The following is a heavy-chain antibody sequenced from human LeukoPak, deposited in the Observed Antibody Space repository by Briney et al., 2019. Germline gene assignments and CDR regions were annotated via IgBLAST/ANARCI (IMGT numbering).Heavy chain of an antibody. D-gene: IGHD3-9*01. CDR1: GFTFSSYG. Sequence: PGGSLRLSCAASGFTFSSYGMSWVRQAPGKGLEWVSAISGSGGSTYYADSVKGRFTISRDNSKNTLYLQMNSLRAEDTAVYYCAKNFVLRYFDWLSGTAPYYYMDVWGKGTTVTISS. V-gene: IGHV3-23*01. CDR3: AKNFVLRYFDWLSGTAPYYYMDV. CDR2: ISGSGGST. J-gene: IGHJ6*03.